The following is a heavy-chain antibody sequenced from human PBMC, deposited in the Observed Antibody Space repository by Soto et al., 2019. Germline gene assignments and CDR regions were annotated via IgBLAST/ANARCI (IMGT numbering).Heavy chain of an antibody. CDR2: ISGGGDRT. Sequence: EVQLLESGGGLVQPGGSLRLSCVGSGFTFINYAMNWVRQTPGKGLEWVSTISGGGDRTFDADTVKGRFTISRDNSKNTVNLQMNSLRADDTAVYYCARKVLGSTSRPDWWYFDLWGRGTLVTVCS. CDR1: GFTFINYA. V-gene: IGHV3-23*01. J-gene: IGHJ2*01. CDR3: ARKVLGSTSRPDWWYFDL. D-gene: IGHD2-2*01.